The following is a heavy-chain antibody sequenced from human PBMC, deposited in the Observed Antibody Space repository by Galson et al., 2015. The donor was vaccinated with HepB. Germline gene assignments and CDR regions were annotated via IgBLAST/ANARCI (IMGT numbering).Heavy chain of an antibody. D-gene: IGHD3-16*01. CDR2: ITSDGTDK. Sequence: SLRLSCAASGFIFDDHTMHWVRQAPGKGLDWVAVITSDGTDKYYAGSVKGRFTISRDNSEDTVYLHMDSLRTEDTAVYYCVRQGGGLDYWGQGTLVTVSS. J-gene: IGHJ4*02. V-gene: IGHV3-30*04. CDR1: GFIFDDHT. CDR3: VRQGGGLDY.